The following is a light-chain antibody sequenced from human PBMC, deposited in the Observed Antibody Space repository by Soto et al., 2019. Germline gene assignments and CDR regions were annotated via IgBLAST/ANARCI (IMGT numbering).Light chain of an antibody. V-gene: IGLV1-40*01. J-gene: IGLJ3*02. Sequence: QSVLTQPPSVSGAPGQRVTVSCIGNSSNIGAGYPVHWYQQTPGKAPKLLIYGNTNRPSGVPDRFSGSNSGTSASLAITGLQAEDEADYYCQSFDSSLSGWVFGGGTKGTVL. CDR3: QSFDSSLSGWV. CDR1: SSNIGAGYP. CDR2: GNT.